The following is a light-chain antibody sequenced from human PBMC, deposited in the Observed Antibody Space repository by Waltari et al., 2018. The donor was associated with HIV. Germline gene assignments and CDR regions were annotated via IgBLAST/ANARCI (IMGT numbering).Light chain of an antibody. CDR3: ATWDDSLNGWV. Sequence: QSVLTQPPSASGTPGQRVTISCSGSSSNIGSNTVSWYHQVPGTAPKVLIYSNDDRPSGVPDLFSGSKSGTSAFLAISGLQSEDEADYYCATWDDSLNGWVFGGGTKVTVL. CDR2: SND. J-gene: IGLJ3*02. CDR1: SSNIGSNT. V-gene: IGLV1-44*01.